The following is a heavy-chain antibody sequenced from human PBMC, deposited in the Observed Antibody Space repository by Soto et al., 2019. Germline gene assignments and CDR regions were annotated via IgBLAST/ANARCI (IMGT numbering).Heavy chain of an antibody. J-gene: IGHJ4*02. V-gene: IGHV1-69*01. D-gene: IGHD2-15*01. Sequence: QVQLVQSGAEVKKPGSSVKVSCKASGGTFSSYSINWVRQAPGQGLEWMGEIIPIFGTANYAQKFQGRVTITADESTRTAYMELSSLRSEDTAVYYCARDGGRHSGGIDHWGQGTLVNVSS. CDR2: IIPIFGTA. CDR1: GGTFSSYS. CDR3: ARDGGRHSGGIDH.